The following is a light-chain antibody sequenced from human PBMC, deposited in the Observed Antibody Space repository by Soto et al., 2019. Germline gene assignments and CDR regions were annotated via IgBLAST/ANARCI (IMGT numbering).Light chain of an antibody. Sequence: QSVLTQPASVSGSPGQSITISCTGTSSDVGGYNSVSWYQQHPGKVPKIMIYDVSIRPSGVPDRFSGSKSGNTASLTISGLQAEDDADYYCSSYTSIPALVFGTGTKVTVL. CDR3: SSYTSIPALV. CDR2: DVS. CDR1: SSDVGGYNS. V-gene: IGLV2-14*01. J-gene: IGLJ1*01.